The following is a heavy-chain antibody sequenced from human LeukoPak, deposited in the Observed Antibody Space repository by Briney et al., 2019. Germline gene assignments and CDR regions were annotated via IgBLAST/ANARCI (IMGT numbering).Heavy chain of an antibody. Sequence: PGRSLRLSCTASGFTFGDYAMSWFRQAPGKGLEWVGFIRSKAYGGTTEYAASVKGRFPISRDDSKSIAYLQMNSLKTEDTAVYYCSRDYDILTGSPGGYYGMDVWGQGTTVTVSS. V-gene: IGHV3-49*03. CDR1: GFTFGDYA. D-gene: IGHD3-9*01. J-gene: IGHJ6*02. CDR3: SRDYDILTGSPGGYYGMDV. CDR2: IRSKAYGGTT.